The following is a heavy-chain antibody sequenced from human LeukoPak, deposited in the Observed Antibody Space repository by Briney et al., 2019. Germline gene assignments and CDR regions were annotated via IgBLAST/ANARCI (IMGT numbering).Heavy chain of an antibody. CDR2: ISGSGGST. J-gene: IGHJ4*02. CDR1: GFTFSSYA. V-gene: IGHV3-23*01. CDR3: AKAAAGTSLSLD. D-gene: IGHD6-13*01. Sequence: GGSLRLSCATSGFTFSSYAMSWVRQAPGKGLEWVSAISGSGGSTYYADSVKGRFTISRDNSKNTLHLQMNSLRAEDTAVYYCAKAAAGTSLSLDWGQGTLVTVSS.